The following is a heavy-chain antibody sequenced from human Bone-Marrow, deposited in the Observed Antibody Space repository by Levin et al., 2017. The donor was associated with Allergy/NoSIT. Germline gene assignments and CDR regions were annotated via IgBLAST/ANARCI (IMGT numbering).Heavy chain of an antibody. CDR1: GFTFSSYA. CDR2: ISGSGGST. D-gene: IGHD3-3*01. Sequence: GESLKISCAASGFTFSSYAMSWVRQAPGKGLEWVSAISGSGGSTYYADSVKGRFTISRDNSKNTLYLQMNSLRAEDTAVYYCAKFQLRSVTIFGVAWKHRPYYYYYYMDVWGKGTTVTVSS. CDR3: AKFQLRSVTIFGVAWKHRPYYYYYYMDV. J-gene: IGHJ6*03. V-gene: IGHV3-23*01.